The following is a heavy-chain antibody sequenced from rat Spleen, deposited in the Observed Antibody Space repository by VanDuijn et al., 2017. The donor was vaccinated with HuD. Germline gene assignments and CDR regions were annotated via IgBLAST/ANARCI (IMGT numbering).Heavy chain of an antibody. CDR2: IVFDGSGI. Sequence: EVQLVESGGGLVQPGGSLKLSCAASGFTFSNYAIHWIRQAPTKGLEWVATIVFDGSGIYYRDSVKGRFTISRDNAKSTLYLQMNSLRSEDTATYYCARGGTDYYVMDAWGQGASVTVSS. J-gene: IGHJ4*01. CDR3: ARGGTDYYVMDA. V-gene: IGHV5-19*01. CDR1: GFTFSNYA.